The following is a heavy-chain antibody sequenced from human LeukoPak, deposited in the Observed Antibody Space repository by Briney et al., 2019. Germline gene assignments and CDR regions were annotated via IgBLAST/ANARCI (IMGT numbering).Heavy chain of an antibody. CDR2: ISSSSSYI. J-gene: IGHJ4*02. V-gene: IGHV3-21*01. D-gene: IGHD3-10*01. CDR1: GFTFSSYS. Sequence: GGSLRLSCAASGFTFSSYSMNWVRQAPGKGLEWVSSISSSSSYIYYADSVKGRFTISRDNAKNSLYLQMNSLRAEDTAVCYCARDIRSSGSYGGAYWGQGTLVTVSS. CDR3: ARDIRSSGSYGGAY.